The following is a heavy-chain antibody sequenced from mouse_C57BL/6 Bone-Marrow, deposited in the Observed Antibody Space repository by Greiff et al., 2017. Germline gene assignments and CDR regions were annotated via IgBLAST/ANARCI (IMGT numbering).Heavy chain of an antibody. D-gene: IGHD1-2*01. V-gene: IGHV5-17*01. CDR1: GFTFSDYG. Sequence: EVKLVESGGGLVKPGGSLKLSCAASGFTFSDYGMHWVRQAPEKGLEWVAYISSGSSTIYSADTVKGRFTISRDNAKNTLFLQMTSLRSEDTAMYYCARMNYGGDFDYWGQGTTLTGSS. CDR2: ISSGSSTI. J-gene: IGHJ2*01. CDR3: ARMNYGGDFDY.